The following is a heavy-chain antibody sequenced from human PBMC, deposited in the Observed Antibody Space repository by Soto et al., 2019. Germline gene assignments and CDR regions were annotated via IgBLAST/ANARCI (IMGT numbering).Heavy chain of an antibody. CDR1: GYTCINYG. Sequence: QVQLVQYGGEVKKTWASVKVSCKASGYTCINYGITWVRPAPGQGIEWLAWINAYIAKTDNAQKVQGRVTMTADTSTSTAALALMSLTSADKAVFYCARGDGDTLDYWGQGTVVTVSS. V-gene: IGHV1-18*01. CDR2: INAYIAKT. J-gene: IGHJ4*02. CDR3: ARGDGDTLDY. D-gene: IGHD2-21*02.